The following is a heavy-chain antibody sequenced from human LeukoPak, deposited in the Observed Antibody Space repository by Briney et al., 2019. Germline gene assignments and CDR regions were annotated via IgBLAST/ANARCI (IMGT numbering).Heavy chain of an antibody. D-gene: IGHD6-19*01. J-gene: IGHJ3*02. Sequence: GGSLRLYCAASGFTFSSYAMHWVRQAPGKGLEWVAVISYDGSNKYYADSVKGRFTISRDNFKNTLYLQMNSLRAEDTAVYYCAAGSSGWLSDAFDIWGQGTMVTVSS. CDR1: GFTFSSYA. CDR3: AAGSSGWLSDAFDI. CDR2: ISYDGSNK. V-gene: IGHV3-30*04.